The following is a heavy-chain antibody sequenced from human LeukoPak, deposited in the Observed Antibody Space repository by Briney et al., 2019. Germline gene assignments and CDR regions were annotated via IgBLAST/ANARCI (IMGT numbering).Heavy chain of an antibody. V-gene: IGHV6-1*01. CDR2: TYYRSKWYN. Sequence: SQTLSLTCAISGDSVSSNSAAWNWVRQSPSRGLEWLGRTYYRSKWYNDYAVSVKSRITINPDTPKNQFSLQLNSVTPEDTAVYYCARETFPTHPYYFDYWGQGTLVTVSS. CDR1: GDSVSSNSAA. CDR3: ARETFPTHPYYFDY. D-gene: IGHD2/OR15-2a*01. J-gene: IGHJ4*02.